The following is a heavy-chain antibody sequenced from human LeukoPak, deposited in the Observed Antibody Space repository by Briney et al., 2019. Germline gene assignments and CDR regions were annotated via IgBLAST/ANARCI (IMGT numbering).Heavy chain of an antibody. CDR2: IYTSGST. CDR1: GGSISSYY. J-gene: IGHJ4*02. CDR3: ATHSDLRGSYRK. Sequence: SETLSLTCTVSGGSISSYYWSWIRQPAGKGLEWIGRIYTSGSTNYNPSLKSRVTISVDTSKNQFSLKLSSVTAADTAVYYCATHSDLRGSYRKWGQGTLVTVSP. V-gene: IGHV4-4*07. D-gene: IGHD3-16*02.